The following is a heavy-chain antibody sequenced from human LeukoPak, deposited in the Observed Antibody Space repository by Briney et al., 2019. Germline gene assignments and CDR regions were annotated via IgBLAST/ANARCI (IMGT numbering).Heavy chain of an antibody. Sequence: GSLRLSCAASGFTFSSYWMHWVRQAPGKGLVWVSRINSDGSSTSYADSVKGRFTISRDNAKNTLYLQMNSLRAEDTAVYYRASLRLGRGYSYGLWGQGTLVTVSS. J-gene: IGHJ4*02. V-gene: IGHV3-74*01. D-gene: IGHD5-18*01. CDR2: INSDGSST. CDR3: ASLRLGRGYSYGL. CDR1: GFTFSSYW.